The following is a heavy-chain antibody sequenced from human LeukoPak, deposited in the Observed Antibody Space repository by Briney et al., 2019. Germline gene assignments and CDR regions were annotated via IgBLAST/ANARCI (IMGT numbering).Heavy chain of an antibody. CDR2: IYRSGST. Sequence: SETLSLTCAVSDYSISNGYYWDWIRQPPGRGLEWIGNIYRSGSTSYNLSLKSRVTISVDTSKNQFSLKVNSVTAADTAVYYCARRHSGGWFYYWGQGTLVTVSS. V-gene: IGHV4-38-2*01. D-gene: IGHD6-19*01. J-gene: IGHJ4*02. CDR3: ARRHSGGWFYY. CDR1: DYSISNGYY.